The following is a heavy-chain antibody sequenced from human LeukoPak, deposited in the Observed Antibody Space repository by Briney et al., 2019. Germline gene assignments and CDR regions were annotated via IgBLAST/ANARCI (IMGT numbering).Heavy chain of an antibody. CDR2: INWNGGST. CDR3: ARDLGPITLSGFNY. CDR1: GFTFDDYG. J-gene: IGHJ4*02. D-gene: IGHD5-12*01. Sequence: PGGSLRLSCAASGFTFDDYGMSWVRQAPGKGLEWVSGINWNGGSTGYADSVKGGFTISRDNAKNSLYLQMNSLRAEDTALYYCARDLGPITLSGFNYWGQGTLVTVSS. V-gene: IGHV3-20*04.